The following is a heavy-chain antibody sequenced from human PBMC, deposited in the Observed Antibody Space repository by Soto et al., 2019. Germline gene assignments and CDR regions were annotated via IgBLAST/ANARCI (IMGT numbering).Heavy chain of an antibody. CDR3: ARLLGYCSGGSCSVDYFDY. CDR1: GYSFTSYW. V-gene: IGHV5-51*01. J-gene: IGHJ4*02. CDR2: IYPGDSDT. Sequence: GESLKISCKGSGYSFTSYWIGWVRQMPGKGLEWMGIIYPGDSDTRYSPSFQGQVTISADKSISTAYVRWSSLKASDTAMYYCARLLGYCSGGSCSVDYFDYWGQGTLVTVSS. D-gene: IGHD2-15*01.